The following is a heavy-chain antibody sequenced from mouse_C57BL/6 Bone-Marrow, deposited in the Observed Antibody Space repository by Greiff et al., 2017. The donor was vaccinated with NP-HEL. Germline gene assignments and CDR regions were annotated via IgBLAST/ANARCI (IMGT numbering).Heavy chain of an antibody. CDR3: ARDYGYDGYYAYDY. J-gene: IGHJ4*01. D-gene: IGHD2-14*01. CDR2: ILPGSGST. Sequence: VQLQQSGAELMKPGASVKLSCKATGYTFPGYWIEWVKQRPGHGLEWIGEILPGSGSTNYNEKFKGKATFTADTSSNTAYMQLNSLTTEASALYYCARDYGYDGYYAYDYWGQGTSVTVSS. V-gene: IGHV1-9*01. CDR1: GYTFPGYW.